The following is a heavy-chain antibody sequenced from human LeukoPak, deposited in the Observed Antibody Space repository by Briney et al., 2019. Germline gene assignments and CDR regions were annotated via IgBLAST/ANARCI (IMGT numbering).Heavy chain of an antibody. Sequence: GRSLRLSCAASGFTFSSYSMNWVRQAPGKGLEWVSSISSSSSYIYYADSVKGRFTISRDNAKNSLYLQMNSLRAEDTAVYYCARWFEDGDYNPTGIPFDYWGQGTLVTVSS. V-gene: IGHV3-21*01. J-gene: IGHJ4*02. D-gene: IGHD4-17*01. CDR2: ISSSSSYI. CDR1: GFTFSSYS. CDR3: ARWFEDGDYNPTGIPFDY.